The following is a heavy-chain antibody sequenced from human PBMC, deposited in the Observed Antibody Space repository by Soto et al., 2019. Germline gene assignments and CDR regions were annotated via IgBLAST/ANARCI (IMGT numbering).Heavy chain of an antibody. D-gene: IGHD3-22*01. CDR1: GFTFSSYS. Sequence: GGSLRLSCAASGFTFSSYSMNWVRQAPGKGLEWVSYISSSSSTIYYADSVKGRFTISRDNAKNSLYLQMNSLRDEDTAVYYCARDGEDYYDSSGVHSYAFDIWGQGTMVTVSS. CDR2: ISSSSSTI. J-gene: IGHJ3*02. CDR3: ARDGEDYYDSSGVHSYAFDI. V-gene: IGHV3-48*02.